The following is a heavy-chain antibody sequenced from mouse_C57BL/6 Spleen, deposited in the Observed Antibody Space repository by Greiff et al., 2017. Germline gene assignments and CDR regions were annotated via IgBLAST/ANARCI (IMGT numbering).Heavy chain of an antibody. J-gene: IGHJ4*01. V-gene: IGHV1-52*01. CDR2: IGPSASEY. D-gene: IGHD2-3*01. CDR1: GYTFTSYW. Sequence: VQLQQSGAELVRPGSSVKLSCKASGYTFTSYWMNWVKQRPIQGLEWIGNIGPSASEYPSNHKFNVKATFTVDKSAGTAYMQLSSLTSEDSAVYYCERYDDYGYAMDYWGQGTSVTVSS. CDR3: ERYDDYGYAMDY.